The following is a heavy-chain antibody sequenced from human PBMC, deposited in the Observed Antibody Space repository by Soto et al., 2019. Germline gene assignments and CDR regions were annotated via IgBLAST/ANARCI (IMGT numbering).Heavy chain of an antibody. Sequence: QVQLGQSGAEVNKPGSSVKVSCTASGGTFSSYTISWVRQAPGQGLEWMGRLIPILGIANYAQKFQGSVTIPADKSTSTAYMELSRLRSEDTAVYYCARRMSSGYYYGMDVWGQGTTVTVSS. CDR1: GGTFSSYT. CDR3: ARRMSSGYYYGMDV. J-gene: IGHJ6*02. V-gene: IGHV1-69*02. CDR2: LIPILGIA. D-gene: IGHD3-10*01.